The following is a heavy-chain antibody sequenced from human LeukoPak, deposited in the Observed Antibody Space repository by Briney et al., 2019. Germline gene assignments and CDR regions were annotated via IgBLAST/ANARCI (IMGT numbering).Heavy chain of an antibody. CDR2: INPSGGST. V-gene: IGHV1-46*01. CDR3: ARDHSSGFYY. J-gene: IGHJ4*02. D-gene: IGHD6-19*01. Sequence: ASVKVSCKASGYTFTSYYMHWVRQAPGQGLEWMGIINPSGGSTSYAQEFQGRVTMTRDTSTSSVYMELSSLRSEDTAVYYCARDHSSGFYYWGQGTLVTVSS. CDR1: GYTFTSYY.